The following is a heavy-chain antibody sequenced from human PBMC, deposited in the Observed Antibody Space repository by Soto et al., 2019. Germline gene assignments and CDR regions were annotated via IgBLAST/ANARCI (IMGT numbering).Heavy chain of an antibody. CDR3: ARESRDGYNKLDAFDI. CDR2: IKQEGSEK. CDR1: GFTFSSYW. V-gene: IGHV3-7*01. D-gene: IGHD5-12*01. Sequence: EVQLVESGGGLVQPGGSLRLSCAASGFTFSSYWMSWVRQAPGKGLEWVANIKQEGSEKYYVDSVKGRFTISRDNAKNSLDLQMNSLRAEDTAVYYCARESRDGYNKLDAFDIWGQGTMVTVSS. J-gene: IGHJ3*02.